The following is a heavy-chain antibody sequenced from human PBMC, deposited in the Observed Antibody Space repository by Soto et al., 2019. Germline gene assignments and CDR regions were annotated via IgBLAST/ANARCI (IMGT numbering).Heavy chain of an antibody. J-gene: IGHJ5*02. D-gene: IGHD3-3*01. V-gene: IGHV3-48*01. CDR1: GFTFSSYS. CDR2: ISSSSSTI. Sequence: GGSQRLSCAASGFTFSSYSMNWVRQAPGKGLEWVSYISSSSSTIYYADSVKGRFTISRDNAKNSLYLQMNSLRAEDTAVYYCARDPTPTVFGVVIRGVNWFDPWGQGTLVTVSS. CDR3: ARDPTPTVFGVVIRGVNWFDP.